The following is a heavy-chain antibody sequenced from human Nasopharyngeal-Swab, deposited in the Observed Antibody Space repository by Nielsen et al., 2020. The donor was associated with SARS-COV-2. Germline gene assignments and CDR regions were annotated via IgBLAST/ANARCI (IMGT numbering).Heavy chain of an antibody. Sequence: ASVKVSCKASGYTFTSYYMHWVRQAPGQGLEWMGIINPSGGSTSYAQKFQGRVTMTRNTSTSTVYMELSSLRSEDTAVYYCARPTSPYYFDYWGQGTLVTVSS. CDR1: GYTFTSYY. CDR3: ARPTSPYYFDY. CDR2: INPSGGST. V-gene: IGHV1-46*01. J-gene: IGHJ4*02.